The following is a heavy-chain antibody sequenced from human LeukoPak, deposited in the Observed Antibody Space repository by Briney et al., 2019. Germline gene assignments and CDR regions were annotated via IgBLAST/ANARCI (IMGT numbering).Heavy chain of an antibody. CDR1: GGSISSSSYY. Sequence: SETLSLTCTVSGGSISSSSYYWGWIRQPPGKGLEWIGSIYYSGSTYYNPSLKSRVTISVDTSKNQFSLKLSSVTAADTAVYYCARHDPGAKYYYYYMDVWGKGTTVTVSS. D-gene: IGHD3-10*01. J-gene: IGHJ6*03. CDR2: IYYSGST. CDR3: ARHDPGAKYYYYYMDV. V-gene: IGHV4-39*01.